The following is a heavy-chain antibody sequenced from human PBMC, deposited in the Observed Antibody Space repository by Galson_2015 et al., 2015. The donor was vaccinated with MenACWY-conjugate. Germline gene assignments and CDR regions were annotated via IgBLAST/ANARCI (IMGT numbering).Heavy chain of an antibody. V-gene: IGHV3-23*01. CDR2: ISGSGGST. CDR1: GFTFSSYA. J-gene: IGHJ1*01. D-gene: IGHD5-18*01. Sequence: SLRLSCAASGFTFSSYAMSWVRQAPGKGLEWVSAISGSGGSTYYADSVKGRFTISRDNSKNTLYLQMNSLRAEDTAVYYCARDLPDTAMVPSEYFQHWGQGTLVTVSS. CDR3: ARDLPDTAMVPSEYFQH.